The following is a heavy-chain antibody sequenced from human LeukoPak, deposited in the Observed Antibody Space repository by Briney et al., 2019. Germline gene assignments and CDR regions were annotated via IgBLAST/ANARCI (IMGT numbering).Heavy chain of an antibody. Sequence: ASVKVSCKASGYTFTSYGISWVRQAPGQGLEWMGWISAYNGNTNYAQKLQGRVNRTTDTSTRTPYMELSRLRAEDTAVYYCAGRGGYYYDSSGYFQWGQGTLVTVSS. CDR1: GYTFTSYG. J-gene: IGHJ4*02. V-gene: IGHV1-18*01. D-gene: IGHD3-22*01. CDR3: AGRGGYYYDSSGYFQ. CDR2: ISAYNGNT.